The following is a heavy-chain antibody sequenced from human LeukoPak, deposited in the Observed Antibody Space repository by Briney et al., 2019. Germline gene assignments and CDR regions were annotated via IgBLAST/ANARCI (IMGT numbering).Heavy chain of an antibody. V-gene: IGHV1-69*01. D-gene: IGHD3-22*01. Sequence: ASVKVSCKASGGTFSSYAISWVRQAPGQGLEWMGGIIPIFGTANYAQKLQGRVTITADESTSTAYMELSSLRSEDTAVYYCARDRDSSGYYGYWGQGTLVTVSS. J-gene: IGHJ4*02. CDR1: GGTFSSYA. CDR3: ARDRDSSGYYGY. CDR2: IIPIFGTA.